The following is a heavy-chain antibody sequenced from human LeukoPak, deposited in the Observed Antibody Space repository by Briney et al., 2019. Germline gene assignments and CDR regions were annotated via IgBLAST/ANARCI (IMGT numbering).Heavy chain of an antibody. CDR2: INPNSGGT. CDR3: AVSGYNYGSYAMDV. Sequence: ASVKVSCKASGYTFIGYYMHWVRQAPGQGLEWMGWINPNSGGTNYAQKFQGRVTMTRDTSISTAYMELSRLRSDDTAVYYCAVSGYNYGSYAMDVWGQGTTVTVSS. V-gene: IGHV1-2*02. J-gene: IGHJ6*02. CDR1: GYTFIGYY. D-gene: IGHD5-18*01.